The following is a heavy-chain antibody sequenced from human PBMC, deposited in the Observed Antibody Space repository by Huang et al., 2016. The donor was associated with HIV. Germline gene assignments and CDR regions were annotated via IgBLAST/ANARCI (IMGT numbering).Heavy chain of an antibody. J-gene: IGHJ6*03. V-gene: IGHV4-34*02. D-gene: IGHD3-3*01. CDR2: IKPGGHS. CDR1: GASFTTYF. Sequence: QVRLEQWGEGVVKPSDTLSFTCAVYGASFTTYFWSWIRQSPVKGLQWIGGIKPGGHSNYNTVCRSRVILSVDTPKDAFALSLRDMTAADAAIYYRARLPTPSYSDTWSVCPVEEDFFYFNMDLWGQGTPVIVSS. CDR3: ARLPTPSYSDTWSVCPVEEDFFYFNMDL.